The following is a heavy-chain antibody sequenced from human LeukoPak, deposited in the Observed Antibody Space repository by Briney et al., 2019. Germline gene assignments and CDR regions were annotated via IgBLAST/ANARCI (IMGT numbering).Heavy chain of an antibody. V-gene: IGHV3-48*03. CDR2: ISTRGSTI. J-gene: IGHJ5*01. D-gene: IGHD6-19*01. CDR1: GFTFSSYE. CDR3: AREVAVAGRGKFDS. Sequence: GGSLRLSCAASGFTFSSYEMNWARRAPGKGLEWVSYISTRGSTIYYADSVKGRFTISRDNAKNSLYLQMNSLRTEDTAVYYCAREVAVAGRGKFDSWGQGTLVTVSS.